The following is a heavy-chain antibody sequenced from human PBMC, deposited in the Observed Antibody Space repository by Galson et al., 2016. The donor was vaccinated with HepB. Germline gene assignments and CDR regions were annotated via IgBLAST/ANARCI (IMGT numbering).Heavy chain of an antibody. Sequence: ATLSLTCTVSGDSISSLYWSWIRQSPGKGLEWIGYIFNSGITNFDPALKSRLTISLDTSKNQFSLRLSPVTAADTAVYYCARPDNRRTRFDFWGQGILVIVSS. J-gene: IGHJ4*02. V-gene: IGHV4-59*11. CDR2: IFNSGIT. CDR3: ARPDNRRTRFDF. CDR1: GDSISSLY. D-gene: IGHD1-14*01.